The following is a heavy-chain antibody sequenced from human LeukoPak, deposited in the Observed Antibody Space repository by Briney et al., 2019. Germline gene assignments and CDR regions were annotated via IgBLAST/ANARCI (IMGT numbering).Heavy chain of an antibody. V-gene: IGHV4-4*07. CDR2: IYTSGST. Sequence: SETLSLTCTVSGGSISSYYWSWIRQPAGKGLEWIGRIYTSGSTNYNPSLKSRVTTSLDTSKNQFSLNLSSVTAADTAVYYCAKHPWFGEFWYFDLWGRGTLVTVSS. D-gene: IGHD3-10*01. J-gene: IGHJ2*01. CDR3: AKHPWFGEFWYFDL. CDR1: GGSISSYY.